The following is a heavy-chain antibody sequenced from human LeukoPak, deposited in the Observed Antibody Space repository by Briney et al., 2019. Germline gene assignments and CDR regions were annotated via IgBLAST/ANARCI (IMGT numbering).Heavy chain of an antibody. CDR2: IIPIFGTA. CDR1: GGTFSSYA. J-gene: IGHJ4*02. V-gene: IGHV1-69*05. Sequence: SVKVSCKASGGTFSSYAISWVRQAPGQGLEWMGGIIPIFGTANYAQKFQGRVTITTDESTSTAYMELSSLRSEDTAVYYCAASHYDFWSGYLNYWGQGTLVTVSS. D-gene: IGHD3-3*01. CDR3: AASHYDFWSGYLNY.